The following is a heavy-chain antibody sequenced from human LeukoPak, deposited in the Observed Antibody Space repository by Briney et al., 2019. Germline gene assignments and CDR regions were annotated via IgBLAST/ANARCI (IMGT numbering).Heavy chain of an antibody. Sequence: ASVKVSCKASGGTFSSYAISWVRQAPGQGLEWMGGIIPILGTANYAQKFQGRVTITADESTSTAYMELSSLRSEDTAVYYCATKRGYSYGSPHWGQGTLVTVSS. J-gene: IGHJ4*02. V-gene: IGHV1-69*13. CDR3: ATKRGYSYGSPH. CDR2: IIPILGTA. CDR1: GGTFSSYA. D-gene: IGHD5-18*01.